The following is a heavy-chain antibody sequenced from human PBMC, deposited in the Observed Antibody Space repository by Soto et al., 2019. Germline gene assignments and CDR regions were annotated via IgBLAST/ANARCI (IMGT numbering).Heavy chain of an antibody. J-gene: IGHJ6*02. Sequence: GGSLRLSCVASGFTFSNYWMHWVRQAPGKGLVWVSRINTDGSTAAFADSVKGRLTLSRDNAKNTVYLQLNSLRGEDTAVYYCARGIRNYYGMDVWGQGTTVTGSS. CDR3: ARGIRNYYGMDV. D-gene: IGHD2-15*01. CDR1: GFTFSNYW. V-gene: IGHV3-74*01. CDR2: INTDGSTA.